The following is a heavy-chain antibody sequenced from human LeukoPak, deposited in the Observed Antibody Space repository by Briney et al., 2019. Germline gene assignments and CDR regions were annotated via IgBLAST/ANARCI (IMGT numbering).Heavy chain of an antibody. CDR2: INPNGGGT. CDR3: ARDRITMIVVAKYRPNWFDP. D-gene: IGHD3-22*01. CDR1: GYTFTGYY. V-gene: IGHV1-2*02. J-gene: IGHJ5*02. Sequence: ASVKVSCKASGYTFTGYYMHWVRQAPGQGLEWMGWINPNGGGTNYAQKFQGRVTMTRDTSISTAYMELSRLRSDDTAVYYCARDRITMIVVAKYRPNWFDPWGQGTLVTVSS.